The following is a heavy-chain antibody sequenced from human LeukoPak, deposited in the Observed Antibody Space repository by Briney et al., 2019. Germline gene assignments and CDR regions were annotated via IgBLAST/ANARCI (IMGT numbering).Heavy chain of an antibody. CDR2: IYYSGST. V-gene: IGHV4-61*01. CDR1: GGSISSSSYY. D-gene: IGHD3-22*01. J-gene: IGHJ3*02. CDR3: ARGRPPGGYYYGGAFDI. Sequence: SETLSLTCTVSGGSISSSSYYWSWIRQPPGKGLEWIGYIYYSGSTNYNPSLKSRVTISVDTSKNQFSLKLSSVTAADTAVYYCARGRPPGGYYYGGAFDIWGQGTMVTVSS.